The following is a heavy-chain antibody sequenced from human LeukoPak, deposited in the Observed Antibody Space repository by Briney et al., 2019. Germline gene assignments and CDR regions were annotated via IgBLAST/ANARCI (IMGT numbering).Heavy chain of an antibody. V-gene: IGHV1-2*02. J-gene: IGHJ6*02. CDR1: GHTFTGYY. CDR2: INPNSGGT. CDR3: ARGPTTVTAPYYYGMDV. Sequence: ASVKVSCKASGHTFTGYYMHWLRQAPGQGLEWMGWINPNSGGTNYAQKFQGRVTMTRDTSISTAYMELSRLRSDDTAVYYCARGPTTVTAPYYYGMDVWGQGTTVTVSS. D-gene: IGHD4-17*01.